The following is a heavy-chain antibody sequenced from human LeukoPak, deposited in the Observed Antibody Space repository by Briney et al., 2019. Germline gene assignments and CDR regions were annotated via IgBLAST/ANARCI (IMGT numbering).Heavy chain of an antibody. CDR3: AKGHFGAGHY. J-gene: IGHJ4*02. D-gene: IGHD3-3*01. CDR2: ITGDGDTT. Sequence: GGSLGLSCAASGFTFGDYTMHWFRQPPGRGLQWVSLITGDGDTTSYAGSVKGRFTTSRDNIKNSLYLHMNSLRDEDTALYYCAKGHFGAGHYWGQGTLVTVSS. V-gene: IGHV3-43*02. CDR1: GFTFGDYT.